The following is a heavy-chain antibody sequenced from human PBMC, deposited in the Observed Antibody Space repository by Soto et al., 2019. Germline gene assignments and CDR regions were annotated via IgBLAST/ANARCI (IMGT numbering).Heavy chain of an antibody. D-gene: IGHD2-21*02. CDR2: IDWDDDK. CDR3: ARTPVTAPWAFDY. Sequence: SGPTLVNPTQTLTLTCTFSGFSLSTSGMRVSWIRQPPGKALEWLARIDWDDDKFYSTSLKTRLTISKDTSKNQVVLTMTNKDPVDTATYYCARTPVTAPWAFDYWGQGTLVTVSS. V-gene: IGHV2-70*04. CDR1: GFSLSTSGMR. J-gene: IGHJ4*02.